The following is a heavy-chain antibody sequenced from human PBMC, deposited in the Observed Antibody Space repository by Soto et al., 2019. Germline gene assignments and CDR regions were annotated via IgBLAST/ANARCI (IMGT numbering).Heavy chain of an antibody. CDR1: GGTFSSYA. J-gene: IGHJ6*02. D-gene: IGHD2-2*01. Sequence: QVQLVQSEAEVKKPGSSVKVSCEASGGTFSSYAISWVRQAPGQGLEWMGGIIPISDTTNYAQKFQGRVTITADESTSTAYMELSSLRSEDTAVYYCARSQGSSTSLEIYYYYSYGMDVWGQGTTVTVSS. CDR3: ARSQGSSTSLEIYYYYSYGMDV. V-gene: IGHV1-69*01. CDR2: IIPISDTT.